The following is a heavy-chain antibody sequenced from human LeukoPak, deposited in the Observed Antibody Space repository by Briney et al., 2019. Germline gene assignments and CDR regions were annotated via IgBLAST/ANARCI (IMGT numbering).Heavy chain of an antibody. CDR2: ISGSGGST. CDR3: AKDQGYCSGGSCYAADY. D-gene: IGHD2-15*01. Sequence: GGSLRLSCAASGFTFSSYTMHWVRQAPGKGLEWVSAISGSGGSTYYADSVKGRFTISRDNSKNTLYLQMNTLRAEDTAVYYCAKDQGYCSGGSCYAADYWGQGTLVTVSS. CDR1: GFTFSSYT. J-gene: IGHJ4*02. V-gene: IGHV3-23*01.